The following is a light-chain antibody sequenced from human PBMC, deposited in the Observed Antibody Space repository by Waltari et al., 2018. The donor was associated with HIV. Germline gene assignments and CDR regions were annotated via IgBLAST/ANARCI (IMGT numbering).Light chain of an antibody. CDR2: GTS. Sequence: DIEMTQSQATLYVSPGDRVTLSCRANQRVTTNLDWYQQKPGQAPRPLIYGTSTRATGCPGRFSGSGSGTEFTLTISSLQSEDFAVYYCQQYNTWPQTFGQGTRVEI. CDR1: QRVTTN. V-gene: IGKV3-15*01. CDR3: QQYNTWPQT. J-gene: IGKJ1*01.